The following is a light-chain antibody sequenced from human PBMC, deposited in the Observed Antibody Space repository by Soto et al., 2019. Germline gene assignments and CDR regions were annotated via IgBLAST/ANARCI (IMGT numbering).Light chain of an antibody. CDR3: SSYTSSGTL. CDR1: SGNVGGYHY. V-gene: IGLV2-14*03. Sequence: QSALTQPASLSGSPGQSITLSCTGTSGNVGGYHYVSWYQHHPGKAPKLMIYDDSDRPSGVSHRFSVSKSGNTAYLTISGLQAEDEADYYCSSYTSSGTLFGTGTKVTVL. J-gene: IGLJ1*01. CDR2: DDS.